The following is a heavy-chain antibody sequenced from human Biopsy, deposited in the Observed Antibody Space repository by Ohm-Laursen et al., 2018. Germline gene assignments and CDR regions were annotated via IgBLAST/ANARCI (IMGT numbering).Heavy chain of an antibody. D-gene: IGHD3-16*01. CDR2: ISASSSYI. Sequence: SLRLSCSASGVTLSGYAMNWVRQAPGKGLEWVSSISASSSYIHYADSVKGRFTVSRDNAKNSLYLQMNSLRAMDTAIYYCATELLPPGVGGPWLDSWGQGTPVTVSS. J-gene: IGHJ5*01. CDR1: GVTLSGYA. CDR3: ATELLPPGVGGPWLDS. V-gene: IGHV3-21*06.